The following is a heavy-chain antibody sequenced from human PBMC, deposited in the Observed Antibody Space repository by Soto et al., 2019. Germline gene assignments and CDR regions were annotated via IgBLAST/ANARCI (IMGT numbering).Heavy chain of an antibody. D-gene: IGHD6-19*01. V-gene: IGHV3-33*01. CDR2: IWYDGSNK. CDR1: GFTFSSYG. CDR3: ARDGRPAGQWRRPDY. Sequence: QVQLVESGGGVVQPGRSLRLSCAASGFTFSSYGMHWVRQAPGKGLEWVAVIWYDGSNKYYADSVKGRFTISRDNSKYTLYLQMNSLRAEDTAVYYCARDGRPAGQWRRPDYWGQGTLVTVSS. J-gene: IGHJ4*02.